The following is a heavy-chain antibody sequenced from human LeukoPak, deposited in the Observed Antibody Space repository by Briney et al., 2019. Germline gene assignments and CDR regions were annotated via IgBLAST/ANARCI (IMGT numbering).Heavy chain of an antibody. CDR2: TSGTGSST. CDR3: AKGKFYYDSSGYYSLVEYFDY. CDR1: GFSFNSYA. Sequence: GGSLRLSCAASGFSFNSYAMSWVRQAPGKGLEWVSTTSGTGSSTYYADSVKGRFTISRDNSKNTLFLQMNSLRAEDTAVYYCAKGKFYYDSSGYYSLVEYFDYWGQGTLVTVSS. J-gene: IGHJ4*02. V-gene: IGHV3-23*01. D-gene: IGHD3-22*01.